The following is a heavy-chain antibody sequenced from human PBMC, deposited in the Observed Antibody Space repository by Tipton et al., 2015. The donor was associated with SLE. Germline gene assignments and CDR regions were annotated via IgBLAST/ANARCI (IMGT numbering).Heavy chain of an antibody. J-gene: IGHJ4*02. Sequence: TLSLTCAVSGGSISSGGYSWTWSWIRQSPGKGLEWIGYIYPSGSTYYNPSLKSRVTISVDRSKNQFSLNLTSVTAADTAVYYCARRYGDSRIDYWGQGTLVTVSS. CDR2: IYPSGST. V-gene: IGHV4-30-2*06. D-gene: IGHD4-17*01. CDR3: ARRYGDSRIDY. CDR1: GGSISSGGYS.